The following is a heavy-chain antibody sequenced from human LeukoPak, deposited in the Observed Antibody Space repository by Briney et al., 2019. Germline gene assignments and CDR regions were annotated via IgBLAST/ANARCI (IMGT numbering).Heavy chain of an antibody. Sequence: ASVKVSCKASGYTFTGYYMHWVRQAPGQGLEWMGWINPNSGGTNYAQKFQGRVTMTRDTSISTAYMELSRLRPDDTAVYYCATLGLYDYVWGSYRPPFDYWGQGTLVTVSS. CDR3: ATLGLYDYVWGSYRPPFDY. D-gene: IGHD3-16*01. CDR1: GYTFTGYY. J-gene: IGHJ4*02. CDR2: INPNSGGT. V-gene: IGHV1-2*02.